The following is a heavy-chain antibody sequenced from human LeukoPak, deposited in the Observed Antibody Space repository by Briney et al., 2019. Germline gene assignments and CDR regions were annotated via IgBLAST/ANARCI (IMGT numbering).Heavy chain of an antibody. J-gene: IGHJ4*02. CDR2: IYYSGST. Sequence: SETLSLTCTVSGGSISSSSYYWGWIRQPPGKGLEWIGYIYYSGSTNYNPSLKSRVTISVDTSKNQFSLKLSSVTAADTAVYYCARAPLSSISYFDYWGQGTLVTVSS. CDR1: GGSISSSSYY. V-gene: IGHV4-61*05. CDR3: ARAPLSSISYFDY. D-gene: IGHD1-14*01.